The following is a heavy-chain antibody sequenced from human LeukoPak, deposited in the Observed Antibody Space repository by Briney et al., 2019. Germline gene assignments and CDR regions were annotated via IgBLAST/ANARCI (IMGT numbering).Heavy chain of an antibody. CDR3: ARMSWEGYYDSSVKADY. J-gene: IGHJ4*02. V-gene: IGHV4-61*01. Sequence: SETLSLTCTVSSGSIGGGSYYWTWIRQPPGKGLEWIGYIYHSGHTYYNPSLKSRVSISIDTSKNQFSLKLSSVTAADTAVYYCARMSWEGYYDSSVKADYWGQGTLVTVSS. CDR2: IYHSGHT. CDR1: SGSIGGGSYY. D-gene: IGHD3-22*01.